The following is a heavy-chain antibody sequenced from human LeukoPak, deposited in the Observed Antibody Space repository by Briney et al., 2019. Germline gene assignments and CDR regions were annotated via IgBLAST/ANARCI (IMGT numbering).Heavy chain of an antibody. J-gene: IGHJ2*01. V-gene: IGHV3-11*04. CDR1: GFTFSDYY. CDR2: ISSGSGM. CDR3: VRDHYWCFDL. Sequence: GGSLRLSCAASGFTFSDYYMSWIRQAPGKGLEWISYISSGSGMYYADSVKGRFVISRDNAKNSLYLEMNGLRAEDTAVYYCVRDHYWCFDLWGHGTLVTVSS.